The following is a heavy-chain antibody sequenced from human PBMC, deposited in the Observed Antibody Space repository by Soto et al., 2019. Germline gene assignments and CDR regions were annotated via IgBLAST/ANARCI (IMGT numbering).Heavy chain of an antibody. D-gene: IGHD6-13*01. V-gene: IGHV1-8*01. CDR3: AREHSSSWRFDY. CDR2: MNPNSGNT. J-gene: IGHJ4*02. CDR1: GYTFTSYD. Sequence: QVQLVQSGAEVKKPGASVKVSCKASGYTFTSYDINWVRQATGQGLEWTGWMNPNSGNTGYAQKFQGRVTMTRNTSMSTAYMELSSLRSEDTAVYYCAREHSSSWRFDYWGQGTLVTVSS.